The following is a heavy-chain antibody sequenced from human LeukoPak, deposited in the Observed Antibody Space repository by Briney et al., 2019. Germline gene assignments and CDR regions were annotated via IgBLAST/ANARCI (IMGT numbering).Heavy chain of an antibody. V-gene: IGHV3-72*01. CDR2: IRNKNQGHTT. CDR3: VQPSQGYFQN. J-gene: IGHJ1*01. CDR1: GFDFSEHE. D-gene: IGHD3-22*01. Sequence: GGSLRLSCAASGFDFSEHEMDWVRQAPRKGLEWLARIRNKNQGHTTEYAPSLRGRFAISTDDSSNSLHLQMNRLKTEDTAVYYCVQPSQGYFQNWGQGTLVTVSS.